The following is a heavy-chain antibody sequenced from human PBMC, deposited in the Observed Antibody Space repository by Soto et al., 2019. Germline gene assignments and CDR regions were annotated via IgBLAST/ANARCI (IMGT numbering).Heavy chain of an antibody. CDR1: GFTFSSYA. J-gene: IGHJ4*02. V-gene: IGHV3-23*01. CDR3: AKALAVAMVTGIFDY. CDR2: ISGSGGST. Sequence: GGSLRLSCAASGFTFSSYAMSWVRQAPGKGLEWVSAISGSGGSTYYADSVKGRFTISRDNSKNTLYLQMNSLRAEDTAVYYCAKALAVAMVTGIFDYWGQGTLVTVSS. D-gene: IGHD5-18*01.